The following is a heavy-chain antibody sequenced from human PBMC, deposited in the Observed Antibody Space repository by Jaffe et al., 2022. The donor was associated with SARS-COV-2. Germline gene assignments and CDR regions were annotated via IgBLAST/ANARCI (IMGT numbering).Heavy chain of an antibody. CDR2: IIPIFGTA. V-gene: IGHV1-69*01. CDR3: ASGKYYYDSSGYYYGGFDY. CDR1: GGTFSSYA. D-gene: IGHD3-22*01. Sequence: QVQLVQSGAEVKKPGSSVKVSCKASGGTFSSYAISWVRQAPGQGLEWMGGIIPIFGTANYAQKFQGRVTITADESTSTAYMELSSLRSEDTAVYYCASGKYYYDSSGYYYGGFDYWGQGTLVTVSS. J-gene: IGHJ4*02.